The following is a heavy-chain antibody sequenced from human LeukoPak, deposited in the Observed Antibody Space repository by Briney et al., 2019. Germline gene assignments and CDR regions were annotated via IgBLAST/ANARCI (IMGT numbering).Heavy chain of an antibody. CDR1: GFTFSSYS. D-gene: IGHD1-26*01. CDR3: ARGTRRRLVGATSQGFDL. Sequence: PGGSLRLSCAASGFTFSSYSMNWVRQAPGKGLEWVSSISSSSTFIYYYADSVKGRFTISRDNAKNSLYLQMNSLRPEDTAVYYCARGTRRRLVGATSQGFDLWGQGTMVIVSS. CDR2: ISSSSTFI. V-gene: IGHV3-21*01. J-gene: IGHJ3*01.